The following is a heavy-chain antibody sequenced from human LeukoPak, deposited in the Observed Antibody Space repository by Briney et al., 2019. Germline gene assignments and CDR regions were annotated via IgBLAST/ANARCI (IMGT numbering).Heavy chain of an antibody. CDR3: AKRGGSLHQRFDY. D-gene: IGHD2-15*01. V-gene: IGHV3-23*01. Sequence: TGGSLRLSCAASGFTFSSYAMSWVRQAPGKGLEWVSAISGSGGSTYYADSVKGRFTISRDNSKNTLYLQMNSLRAEDTAVYYCAKRGGSLHQRFDYWGQGTLVTVSS. CDR2: ISGSGGST. J-gene: IGHJ4*02. CDR1: GFTFSSYA.